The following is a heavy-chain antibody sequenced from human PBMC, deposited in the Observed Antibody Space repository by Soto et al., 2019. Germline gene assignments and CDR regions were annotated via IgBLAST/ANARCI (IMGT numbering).Heavy chain of an antibody. Sequence: SETLSLTCTVSGGSITSYHWSWIRQPPGKGLEWLGYIYYSGSTNYNPSLKSRVTISVDTSENQFSLKLSSVTAADTAVYYCARHRFLNYGASPAFDCWGQGPLVTLSS. V-gene: IGHV4-59*08. CDR2: IYYSGST. CDR1: GGSITSYH. J-gene: IGHJ4*01. D-gene: IGHD4-17*01. CDR3: ARHRFLNYGASPAFDC.